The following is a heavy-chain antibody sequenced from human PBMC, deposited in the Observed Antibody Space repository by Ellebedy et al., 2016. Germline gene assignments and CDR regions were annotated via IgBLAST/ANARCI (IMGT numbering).Heavy chain of an antibody. V-gene: IGHV1-18*01. Sequence: ASVKVSCKASGYTFTSYGISWVRQAPGQGLERMGWISTYDGNTNYAQNLQGRVTMTTDTSTGTVYMELRSLISDDTAVYYCARDSGRASHFRTCGDYWGQGTLVTVSS. CDR2: ISTYDGNT. D-gene: IGHD1-14*01. J-gene: IGHJ4*02. CDR1: GYTFTSYG. CDR3: ARDSGRASHFRTCGDY.